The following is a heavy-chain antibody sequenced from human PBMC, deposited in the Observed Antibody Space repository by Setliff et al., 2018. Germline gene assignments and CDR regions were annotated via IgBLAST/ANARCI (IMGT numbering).Heavy chain of an antibody. D-gene: IGHD6-6*01. J-gene: IGHJ5*02. Sequence: GSLRLSCAASGFTFSYYWMSWVRQAPGKGLVWVSRINSDGSSTSYADSVKGRFTISRDNAKNTLYLQMNSLRAEDTAVYYCARVISGSSFINWFDPWGQGTLVTVSS. V-gene: IGHV3-74*01. CDR3: ARVISGSSFINWFDP. CDR1: GFTFSYYW. CDR2: INSDGSST.